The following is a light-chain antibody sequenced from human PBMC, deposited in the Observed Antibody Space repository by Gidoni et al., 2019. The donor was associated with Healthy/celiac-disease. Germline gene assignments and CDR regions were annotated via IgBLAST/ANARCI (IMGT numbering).Light chain of an antibody. V-gene: IGLV1-40*01. CDR2: ANS. CDR1: SSNIGAGYD. J-gene: IGLJ2*01. Sequence: QSVLTQPPSVSGAPGQRVTISRTGSSSNIGAGYDVHWYQQLPGTAPKLLIYANSIRPSGVPDRFSGSKSGTSASLAITGLQAEDEADYYCQSYDSSLSGSVFGGGTKLTVL. CDR3: QSYDSSLSGSV.